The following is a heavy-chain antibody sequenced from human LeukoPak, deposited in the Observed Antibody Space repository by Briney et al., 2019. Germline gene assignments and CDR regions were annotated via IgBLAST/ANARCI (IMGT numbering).Heavy chain of an antibody. CDR1: GFTFSSYW. D-gene: IGHD6-13*01. J-gene: IGHJ5*02. CDR3: AREGYSSSWYRLNWFDP. Sequence: PGGSLRLSCAASGFTFSSYWMHWVRQAPGKGLVWVSRINSDGSSTSYADSVKGRFTISRDNAKNTLYLQMNSLRAEDTAVYYCAREGYSSSWYRLNWFDPWGQGTLVTVSS. V-gene: IGHV3-74*01. CDR2: INSDGSST.